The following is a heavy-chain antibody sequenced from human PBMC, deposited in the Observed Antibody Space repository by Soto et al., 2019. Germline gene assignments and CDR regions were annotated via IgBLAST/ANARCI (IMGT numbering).Heavy chain of an antibody. J-gene: IGHJ4*02. V-gene: IGHV1-69*13. CDR1: GGTFSSYA. D-gene: IGHD3-22*01. CDR2: IIPIFGTA. Sequence: SVKVSCKASGGTFSSYAISWVRQAPGQGLEWMGGIIPIFGTANYAQKFQGRVTITADESTGTAYMELSSVRSEDTAVYYCAGRYDSTRWLSNFDYLGRGALVTISS. CDR3: AGRYDSTRWLSNFDY.